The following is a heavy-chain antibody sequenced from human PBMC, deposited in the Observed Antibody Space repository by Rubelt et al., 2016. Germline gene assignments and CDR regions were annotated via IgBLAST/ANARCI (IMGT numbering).Heavy chain of an antibody. Sequence: QVQLVQSGAEVKKPGASVKVSCKASGYTFTTYGISWVRQAPGQGLEWMGWIRTYNGNTNYAQKRQGRVPMTPDTSTSTAYMELRSLRSDDTAMYFCARGYCSSANCLFNWFDPWGQGTLVTVSS. CDR1: GYTFTTYG. V-gene: IGHV1-18*01. CDR2: IRTYNGNT. J-gene: IGHJ5*02. CDR3: ARGYCSSANCLFNWFDP. D-gene: IGHD2-2*01.